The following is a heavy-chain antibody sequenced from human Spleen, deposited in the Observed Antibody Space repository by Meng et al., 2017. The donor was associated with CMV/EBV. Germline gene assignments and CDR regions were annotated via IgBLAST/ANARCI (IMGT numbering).Heavy chain of an antibody. CDR1: GGIFSNYA. CDR3: ARYETTVAYDAFDI. Sequence: SVKVSCKASGGIFSNYAINWVRQAPGQGLEWMGGIIPLYGTPNFPQKFQGRVTITRDESSSTAYMELSSLRSDDTAVYYCARYETTVAYDAFDIWGQGTTVTVSS. D-gene: IGHD4-23*01. V-gene: IGHV1-69*05. CDR2: IIPLYGTP. J-gene: IGHJ3*02.